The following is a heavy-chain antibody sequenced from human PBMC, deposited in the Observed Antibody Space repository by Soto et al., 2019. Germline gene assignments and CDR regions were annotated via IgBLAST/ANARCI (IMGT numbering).Heavy chain of an antibody. Sequence: QVQLQESGPGLVKPSETLSLTCTVSADSISSYYWSWIRQPPGKGLEWIGYIYRSGSANYNPSLQSRVTISVDTSKNQISLKLSSVTAADTAVYYCARDAPYLRDAFEMWGQGTVVTVSS. D-gene: IGHD4-17*01. CDR3: ARDAPYLRDAFEM. CDR1: ADSISSYY. V-gene: IGHV4-59*01. CDR2: IYRSGSA. J-gene: IGHJ3*02.